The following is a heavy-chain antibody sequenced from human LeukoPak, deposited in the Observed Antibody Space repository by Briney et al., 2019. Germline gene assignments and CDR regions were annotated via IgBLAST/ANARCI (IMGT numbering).Heavy chain of an antibody. V-gene: IGHV3-23*01. CDR2: ISGSGSGGST. CDR3: AKSGYNRFDY. Sequence: GGSLRLSCAASGFAFSSSAMSWVRQAPGKGLEWVSNISGSGSGGSTYYADSVKGRFTISRDNSKNTLYLQMNSLRAEDTAVYYCAKSGYNRFDYWGQGTLVTVSS. J-gene: IGHJ4*02. D-gene: IGHD5-24*01. CDR1: GFAFSSSA.